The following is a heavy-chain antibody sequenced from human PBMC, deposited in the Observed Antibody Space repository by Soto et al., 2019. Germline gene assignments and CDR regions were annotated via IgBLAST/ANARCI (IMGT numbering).Heavy chain of an antibody. CDR2: IYYSGST. J-gene: IGHJ4*02. V-gene: IGHV4-30-4*01. CDR3: ARVGDYYDSSDPFDY. Sequence: PSETLSLTCTVSGGSISSGDYYWSWIRHPPGKGLEWIGYIYYSGSTYYNPSLKSRVTISVDTSKNQSSLKLSSVTAADTAVYYCARVGDYYDSSDPFDYWGQGTLVTVS. D-gene: IGHD3-22*01. CDR1: GGSISSGDYY.